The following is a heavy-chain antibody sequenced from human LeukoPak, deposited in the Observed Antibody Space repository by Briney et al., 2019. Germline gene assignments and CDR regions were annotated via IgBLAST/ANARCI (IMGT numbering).Heavy chain of an antibody. CDR3: ARDRGYTYGHPLDY. CDR2: ILQDGSNK. CDR1: GFTFSTYV. D-gene: IGHD5-18*01. V-gene: IGHV3-33*01. Sequence: GGSLRLSCAASGFTFSTYVIHWVRQAPGKGLEWVALILQDGSNKYYGDSVKDRFTIYRDNSKNTLYLQMDSLRDEDTAVYYCARDRGYTYGHPLDYWGQGTLVTVSS. J-gene: IGHJ4*02.